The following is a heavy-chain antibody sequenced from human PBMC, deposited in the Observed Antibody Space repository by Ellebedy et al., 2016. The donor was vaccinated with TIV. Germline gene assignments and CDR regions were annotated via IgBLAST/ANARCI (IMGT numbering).Heavy chain of an antibody. D-gene: IGHD5-24*01. Sequence: SETLSLTXAFSVGSFSDFYWSWVRQSPGRGLEWIGEINHNGGTNYNPSLKSRVTISVDTSRNQFSLKLSSVTAADTAAYYCARDLPDGYNSHFDYWGQGTLVTVSS. V-gene: IGHV4-34*01. J-gene: IGHJ4*02. CDR2: INHNGGT. CDR3: ARDLPDGYNSHFDY. CDR1: VGSFSDFY.